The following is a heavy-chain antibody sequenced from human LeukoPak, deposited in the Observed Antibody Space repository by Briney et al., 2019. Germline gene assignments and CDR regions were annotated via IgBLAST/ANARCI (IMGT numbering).Heavy chain of an antibody. CDR3: AKDLRYDSSGYFDY. D-gene: IGHD3-22*01. CDR1: GFTFSSYW. CDR2: IKSDGGT. V-gene: IGHV3-74*01. Sequence: GGSLRLSCAGSGFTFSSYWMNWVRQAPGKGLVWVSRIKSDGGTSYSDSVKGRFTISRDNSRNTLYLQMNSLRAEDTAVYYCAKDLRYDSSGYFDYWGQGTRVTVSS. J-gene: IGHJ4*02.